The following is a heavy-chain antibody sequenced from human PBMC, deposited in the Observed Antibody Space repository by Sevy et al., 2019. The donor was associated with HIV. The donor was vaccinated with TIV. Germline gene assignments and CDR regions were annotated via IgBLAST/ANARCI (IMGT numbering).Heavy chain of an antibody. CDR2: FDPEDGET. J-gene: IGHJ4*02. Sequence: ASVKVSCKVSGYTLTELSMHWVRQAPGKGLEWMEGFDPEDGETIYAQKFQGRVTMTEDTSTDTANMELSSLRSEDTASSYCATRPSYYDSSGYYYWGQGTLVTVSS. V-gene: IGHV1-24*01. CDR3: ATRPSYYDSSGYYY. CDR1: GYTLTELS. D-gene: IGHD3-22*01.